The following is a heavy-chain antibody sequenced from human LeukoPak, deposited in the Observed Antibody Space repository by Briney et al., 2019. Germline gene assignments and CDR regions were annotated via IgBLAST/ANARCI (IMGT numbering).Heavy chain of an antibody. CDR1: GFTFSSYS. Sequence: GGSLRLSCAASGFTFSSYSMNWVRQAPGKGLEWVAVIWYDGSNKYYADSVKGRFTISRDNSKNTLYLQMNSLRAEDTAVYYCAKGTLDIVVVPAAPKVYYFDYWGQGTLVTVSS. V-gene: IGHV3-33*06. J-gene: IGHJ4*02. CDR3: AKGTLDIVVVPAAPKVYYFDY. D-gene: IGHD2-2*01. CDR2: IWYDGSNK.